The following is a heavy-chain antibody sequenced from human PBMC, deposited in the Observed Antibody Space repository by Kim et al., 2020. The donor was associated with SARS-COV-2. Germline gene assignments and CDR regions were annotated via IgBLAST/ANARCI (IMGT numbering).Heavy chain of an antibody. V-gene: IGHV4-4*07. CDR1: GGSFSVYY. J-gene: IGHJ4*02. CDR3: ARQVAGSDRRFDY. D-gene: IGHD6-19*01. Sequence: SETLSLICTVSGGSFSVYYWSWIRQPAGKGLEWIGRIYVSGRNNYNPSLKSRVTMSVDTSENQMSLRLTSVTAADTAMYYCARQVAGSDRRFDYWGQGILVTVSS. CDR2: IYVSGRN.